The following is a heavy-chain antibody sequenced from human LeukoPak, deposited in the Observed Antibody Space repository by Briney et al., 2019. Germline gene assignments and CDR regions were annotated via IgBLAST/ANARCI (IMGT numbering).Heavy chain of an antibody. CDR2: INANSGTT. V-gene: IGHV3-23*01. CDR3: AKDLYSGSYWGAFDI. D-gene: IGHD1-26*01. CDR1: GFAFSVYA. Sequence: GGSLRLSCTASGFAFSVYAMSWLRQPPGKGLEWVSTINANSGTTSYAASVRGRFTISRDNSKNTLYLQLNTLRADDTATYYCAKDLYSGSYWGAFDIWGQGTMVTVSS. J-gene: IGHJ3*02.